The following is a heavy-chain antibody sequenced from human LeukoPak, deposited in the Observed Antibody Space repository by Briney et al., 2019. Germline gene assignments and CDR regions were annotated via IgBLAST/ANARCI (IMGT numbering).Heavy chain of an antibody. Sequence: SETLSLTCTVSGGSISSSSYYWGWVRQPPGRGLEWIGSIYYSGSTYYNPSPKSRVTISVDTSKNQFSLKLSSVTAADTAVYYCARDVVVVVAATAYWFDPWGQGTLVTVSS. CDR1: GGSISSSSYY. V-gene: IGHV4-39*07. CDR3: ARDVVVVVAATAYWFDP. CDR2: IYYSGST. J-gene: IGHJ5*02. D-gene: IGHD2-15*01.